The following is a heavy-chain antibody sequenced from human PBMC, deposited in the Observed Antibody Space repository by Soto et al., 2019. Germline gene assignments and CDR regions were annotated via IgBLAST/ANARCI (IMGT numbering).Heavy chain of an antibody. J-gene: IGHJ4*02. CDR2: SDWDDDK. V-gene: IGHV2-70*11. CDR1: GFSLRNSGTS. D-gene: IGHD2-2*01. CDR3: ARIQGISTSCRPFDY. Sequence: SGPTLVNPKQPLSLACTFSGFSLRNSGTSMSWIRQPPGKALEWLARSDWDDDKYYSTSLKTRLTISKDNSKNQVVLTMSNMDPVDTAIYYCARIQGISTSCRPFDYWGQGTLVTVSS.